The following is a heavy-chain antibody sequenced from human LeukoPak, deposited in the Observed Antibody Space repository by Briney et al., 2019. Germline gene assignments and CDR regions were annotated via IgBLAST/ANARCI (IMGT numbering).Heavy chain of an antibody. CDR1: RGSISSSSYY. J-gene: IGHJ4*02. D-gene: IGHD2-15*01. CDR2: IPYSGNT. CDR3: ARHSKRGYCSGASCYRL. V-gene: IGHV4-39*01. Sequence: SETLSLTCTVSRGSISSSSYYWGWIRQAPGRGLEWVGSIPYSGNTYYSPSLKSRLTMSVDTSMNQFSLKLRSVTAADTAVYDCARHSKRGYCSGASCYRLWGQGTLVAVSA.